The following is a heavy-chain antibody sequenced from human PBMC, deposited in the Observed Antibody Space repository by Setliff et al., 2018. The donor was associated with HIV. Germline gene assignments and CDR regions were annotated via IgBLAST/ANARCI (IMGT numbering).Heavy chain of an antibody. CDR3: ARGLPVRLGFISTHMDV. D-gene: IGHD3-16*01. CDR1: GGSLRPYY. V-gene: IGHV4-34*01. CDR2: INDSGST. Sequence: TLSLTCAVFGGSLRPYYWSWIRQSPGKGLEWIGDINDSGSTNYIPSLKSRVSISVDTSRKQVSLNLRAATAADTAVYYCARGLPVRLGFISTHMDVWGKGTPVTVSS. J-gene: IGHJ6*03.